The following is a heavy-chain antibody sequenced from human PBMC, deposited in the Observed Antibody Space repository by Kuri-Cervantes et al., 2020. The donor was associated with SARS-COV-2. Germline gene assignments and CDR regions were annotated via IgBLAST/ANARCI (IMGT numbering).Heavy chain of an antibody. V-gene: IGHV3-21*01. CDR3: ARYVRAPSQNNYYMDV. Sequence: GESLKISCAASGFTFSSYAMSWVRQAPGKGLEWVSSISSSSSYICYADSVKGRFTISRDNAEKSVYLQMDSLRAEDTAVYYCARYVRAPSQNNYYMDVWGKGTTVTVSS. CDR1: GFTFSSYA. D-gene: IGHD1/OR15-1a*01. J-gene: IGHJ6*03. CDR2: ISSSSSYI.